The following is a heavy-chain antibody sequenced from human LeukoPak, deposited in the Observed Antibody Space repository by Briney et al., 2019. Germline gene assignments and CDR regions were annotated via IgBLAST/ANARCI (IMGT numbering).Heavy chain of an antibody. Sequence: SVKVSCKASGGTFSSYAISWVRQAPGQGLEWMVGIIPIFGTANYAQKFQCRVTITADKSTSTAYMELSSLRSEDTAVYYCARGPDIVVVPAAIGNYYGMDVWGKGTTVTASS. CDR3: ARGPDIVVVPAAIGNYYGMDV. J-gene: IGHJ6*04. CDR2: IIPIFGTA. V-gene: IGHV1-69*06. CDR1: GGTFSSYA. D-gene: IGHD2-2*01.